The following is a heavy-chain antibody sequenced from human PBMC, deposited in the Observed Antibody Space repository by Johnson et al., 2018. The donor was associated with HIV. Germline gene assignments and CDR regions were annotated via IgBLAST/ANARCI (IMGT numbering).Heavy chain of an antibody. D-gene: IGHD1-26*01. CDR2: IWYDGSNK. V-gene: IGHV3-33*06. J-gene: IGHJ3*02. CDR3: AKGALIVGPRKNAFDI. CDR1: GFTFSSYG. Sequence: QVQLVESGGGVVQPGRSLRLSCAASGFTFSSYGMHWVRQAPGKGLELVAVIWYDGSNKYYADSVKGRFTISRDNSKNTLYLQMNSLRAEDTAVYYCAKGALIVGPRKNAFDIWGQGTMVTVSS.